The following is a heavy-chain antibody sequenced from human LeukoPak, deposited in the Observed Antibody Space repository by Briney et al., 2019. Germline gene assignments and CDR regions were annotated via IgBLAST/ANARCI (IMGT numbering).Heavy chain of an antibody. V-gene: IGHV3-30*02. J-gene: IGHJ4*02. D-gene: IGHD3-3*01. Sequence: PGGSLRLSCAASGFTFSSYGMHWVRQAPGKGLEWVAFIRYDGSNKYYADSVKGRFTISRGNSKNTLYLQMNSLRAEDTAVYYCARGLRFLEWLSYFDYWGQGTLVTVSS. CDR2: IRYDGSNK. CDR3: ARGLRFLEWLSYFDY. CDR1: GFTFSSYG.